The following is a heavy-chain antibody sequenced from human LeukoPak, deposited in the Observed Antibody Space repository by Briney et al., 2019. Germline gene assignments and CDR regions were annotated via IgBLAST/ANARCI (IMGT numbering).Heavy chain of an antibody. CDR1: GFTFTTFW. Sequence: QPGGSLRLSCATPGFTFTTFWMHWVRQAPGKGLVWVSRINHDGSSTNYADSVKGRFTISRDSAKNTVYLQMNSLRAEDTAVYYCVRDWGYDSSGYWQKYFDTWGQGTLVTVSS. D-gene: IGHD3-22*01. J-gene: IGHJ4*02. CDR3: VRDWGYDSSGYWQKYFDT. CDR2: INHDGSST. V-gene: IGHV3-74*01.